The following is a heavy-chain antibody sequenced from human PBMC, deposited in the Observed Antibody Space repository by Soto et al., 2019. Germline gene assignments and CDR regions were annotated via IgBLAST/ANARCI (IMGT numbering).Heavy chain of an antibody. D-gene: IGHD6-13*01. J-gene: IGHJ4*02. Sequence: GGSLILSCAASGFTFSSYAMSWVRQAPGKGLEWVSAISGSGGSTYYADSVKGRFTISRDNSKNTLYLQMNSLRAEDTAVYYCAKRPAAAGYFDYWGQGTLVTVSS. CDR1: GFTFSSYA. CDR2: ISGSGGST. CDR3: AKRPAAAGYFDY. V-gene: IGHV3-23*01.